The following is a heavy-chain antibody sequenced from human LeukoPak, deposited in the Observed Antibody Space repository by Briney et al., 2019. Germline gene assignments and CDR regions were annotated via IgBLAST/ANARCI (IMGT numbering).Heavy chain of an antibody. CDR1: GFTFSSYS. D-gene: IGHD3-10*01. CDR2: ISSSSSYI. J-gene: IGHJ4*02. Sequence: GGSLRLSCAASGFTFSSYSMNWVRQAPGKGLEWVSFISSSSSYIYYADSVKGRFTISRDNAKNSLYLQMNSLRAEDTAVYYCARRITMVRGEPNSEFDYWGQGTLVTVSS. CDR3: ARRITMVRGEPNSEFDY. V-gene: IGHV3-21*01.